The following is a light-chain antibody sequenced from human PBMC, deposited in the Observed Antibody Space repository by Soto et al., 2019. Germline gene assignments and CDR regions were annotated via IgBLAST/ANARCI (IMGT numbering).Light chain of an antibody. V-gene: IGKV4-1*01. J-gene: IGKJ1*01. Sequence: DIVMTQSPDSLAVALGETATINCKSSRSLLYSANKKHYLAWYQQKAGQPPKLLFYWASTRESGVPDRFSGGGSGTDFTLTITRLQAEDVAVYYCHQYYSLTPPWTFGQATNVDIK. CDR3: HQYYSLTPPWT. CDR1: RSLLYSANKKHY. CDR2: WAS.